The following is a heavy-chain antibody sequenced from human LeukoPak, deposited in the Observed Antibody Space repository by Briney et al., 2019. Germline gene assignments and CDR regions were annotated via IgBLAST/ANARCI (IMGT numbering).Heavy chain of an antibody. CDR2: INTNTGNP. Sequence: ASVKVSCKASGYTFTNYAMNWVRQAPGQGLEWMGWINTNTGNPTYAQGFTGRFVFSLDTPVSTAYLQISSLKAEDTAVYYCARSLSRTMVRGTSGYDYWGQGTLVTVSS. V-gene: IGHV7-4-1*02. CDR3: ARSLSRTMVRGTSGYDY. J-gene: IGHJ4*02. CDR1: GYTFTNYA. D-gene: IGHD3-10*01.